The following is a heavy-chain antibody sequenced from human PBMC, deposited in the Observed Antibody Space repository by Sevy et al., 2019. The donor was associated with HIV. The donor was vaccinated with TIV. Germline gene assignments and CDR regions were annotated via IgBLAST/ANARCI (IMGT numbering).Heavy chain of an antibody. CDR1: GFTFSSYA. CDR3: AKVIAAAVIYYYYGMDV. J-gene: IGHJ6*02. CDR2: ISGSGSST. D-gene: IGHD6-13*01. V-gene: IGHV3-23*01. Sequence: GGSLRLSCAASGFTFSSYAMSWVRQAPGKGLEWVSAISGSGSSTYYADSVKGRFTISRDNSKNTLYLQMNSLRAEDTAVYYCAKVIAAAVIYYYYGMDVWGQGTTVTVSS.